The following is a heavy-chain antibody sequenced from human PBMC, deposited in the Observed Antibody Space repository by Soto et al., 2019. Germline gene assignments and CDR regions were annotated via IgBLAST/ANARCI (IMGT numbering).Heavy chain of an antibody. J-gene: IGHJ4*02. D-gene: IGHD4-17*01. Sequence: PGGSLRLSCAGSGITFSSYAMSWVRQAPGKGLEWVSAISGSGGSTYYADSVKGRFTISRDNSKNTLYLQMNSLRAEDTAVYYCAKYSGYGDYFDYWGQGTLVTVSS. CDR3: AKYSGYGDYFDY. V-gene: IGHV3-23*01. CDR2: ISGSGGST. CDR1: GITFSSYA.